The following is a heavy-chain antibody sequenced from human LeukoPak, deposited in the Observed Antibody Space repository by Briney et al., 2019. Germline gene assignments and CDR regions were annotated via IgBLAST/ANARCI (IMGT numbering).Heavy chain of an antibody. J-gene: IGHJ4*02. CDR3: TTGCSSTSCYSIGNDY. D-gene: IGHD2-2*01. V-gene: IGHV3-15*01. Sequence: GGSLRFSCAASGFTFSNAWMSWVRQAPGKGLEWVGRIKSKTDGGTTDYAAPVKGRFTISRDDSKNTLYLQMNSLKTEDTAVYYCTTGCSSTSCYSIGNDYWGQGTLVTVSS. CDR2: IKSKTDGGTT. CDR1: GFTFSNAW.